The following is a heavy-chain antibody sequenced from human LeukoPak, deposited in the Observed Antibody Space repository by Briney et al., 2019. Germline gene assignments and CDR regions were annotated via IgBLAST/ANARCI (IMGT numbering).Heavy chain of an antibody. V-gene: IGHV4-30-4*01. D-gene: IGHD3-22*01. CDR2: IYYSGST. J-gene: IGHJ5*02. CDR3: ARGGGDDSSGYYYYWFDP. Sequence: SETLSLTCIVSGGSISSGDYCWSWIRQPPGKGLEWIGYIYYSGSTNYNPSLKSRVTISVDTSKNQFSLKLSSVTAADTAVYYCARGGGDDSSGYYYYWFDPWGQGTLVTVSS. CDR1: GGSISSGDYC.